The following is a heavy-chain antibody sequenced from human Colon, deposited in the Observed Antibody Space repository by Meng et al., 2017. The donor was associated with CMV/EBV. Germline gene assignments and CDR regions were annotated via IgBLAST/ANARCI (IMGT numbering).Heavy chain of an antibody. CDR1: GFSVSDKY. Sequence: GESLKISCAVSGFSVSDKYMSWVRQAPGKGLEWVSVVYPDGSSYYADSVEGRFTISRDNSRNTLHLQINSLRADDTAVYYCAKGADFHDFWSGFAYWGQGAVVTVSS. J-gene: IGHJ4*02. CDR2: VYPDGSS. CDR3: AKGADFHDFWSGFAY. D-gene: IGHD3-3*01. V-gene: IGHV3-53*01.